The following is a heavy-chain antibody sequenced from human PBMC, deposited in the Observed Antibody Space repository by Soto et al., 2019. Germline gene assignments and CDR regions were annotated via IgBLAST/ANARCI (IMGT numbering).Heavy chain of an antibody. CDR2: IHFGGNT. CDR1: GFTVSGDY. V-gene: IGHV3-53*01. Sequence: GGSLRLSCAASGFTVSGDYVSWVRQAPGKGLECVSVIHFGGNTDYADSVKGRFTVSRDNSKNTLYLQMNSLRVEDTAIYFCTKVSPQWLVHDYWGQGTLVTVSS. J-gene: IGHJ4*02. D-gene: IGHD6-19*01. CDR3: TKVSPQWLVHDY.